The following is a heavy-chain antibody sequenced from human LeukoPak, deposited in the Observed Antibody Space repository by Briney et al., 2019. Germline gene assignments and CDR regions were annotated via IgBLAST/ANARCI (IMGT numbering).Heavy chain of an antibody. Sequence: SGGYLRLSCAASVFTFSSYSMSWVRQAPWKGREWVSAISGSGGSTYYADSVKGRFTISRDNSKNTLYLQMNSLRAEDTAVYYCAKDRSGYYVYWGQGTLVTVSS. CDR3: AKDRSGYYVY. D-gene: IGHD3-22*01. CDR2: ISGSGGST. CDR1: VFTFSSYS. V-gene: IGHV3-23*01. J-gene: IGHJ4*02.